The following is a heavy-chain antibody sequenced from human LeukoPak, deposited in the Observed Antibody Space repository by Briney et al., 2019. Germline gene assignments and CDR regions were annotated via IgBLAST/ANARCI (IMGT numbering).Heavy chain of an antibody. Sequence: GASVKVSCKASGYTFTSYYMHWVRQAPGQGLEWMGIINPSGGSTSYAQKFQGRVTMTRDTSTSTVYMELSSLRSEDTAIYYCASARVLRYFGYWGQGTLVTVSS. V-gene: IGHV1-46*01. CDR3: ASARVLRYFGY. D-gene: IGHD1-1*01. CDR1: GYTFTSYY. CDR2: INPSGGST. J-gene: IGHJ4*02.